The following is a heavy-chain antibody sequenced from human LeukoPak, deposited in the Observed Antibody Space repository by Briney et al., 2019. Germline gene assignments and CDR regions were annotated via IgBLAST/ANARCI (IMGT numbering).Heavy chain of an antibody. CDR2: IKSKTDGGST. CDR1: VVTFSNAW. Sequence: GGALRLSSAASVVTFSNAWMSWVRQAAGEGLEWVGRIKSKTDGGSTDYAAPVKGRFTISRDDSKNALYLQMNSLKTEDTAVSCCTTTMIVVVWYFDYCGQVTLVTVSS. D-gene: IGHD3-22*01. V-gene: IGHV3-15*01. CDR3: TTTMIVVVWYFDY. J-gene: IGHJ4*02.